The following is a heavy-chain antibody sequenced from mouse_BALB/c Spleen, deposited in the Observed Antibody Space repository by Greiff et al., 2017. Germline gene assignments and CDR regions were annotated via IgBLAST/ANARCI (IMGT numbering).Heavy chain of an antibody. CDR1: GYTFTSYY. Sequence: QVQLQQSGPELVKPGASVKMSCKASGYTFTSYYIHWVKQRPGQGLEWIGWIYPGDGSTKYNEKFKGKTTLTADKSSSTAYMLLSSLTSEDSAIYFCARRYYGPDYWGQGTTLTVSS. D-gene: IGHD1-2*01. CDR3: ARRYYGPDY. V-gene: IGHV1S56*01. J-gene: IGHJ2*01. CDR2: IYPGDGST.